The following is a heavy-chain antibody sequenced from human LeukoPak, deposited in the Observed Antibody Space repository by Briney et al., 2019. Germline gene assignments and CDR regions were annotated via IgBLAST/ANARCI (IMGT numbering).Heavy chain of an antibody. CDR3: ARLLSTMIVVAYPDY. CDR1: GGSISSSSYY. J-gene: IGHJ4*02. CDR2: TYYSGST. Sequence: SSETLSLTCTVSGGSISSSSYYWGWIRQPPGKGLEWIGSTYYSGSTYYNPSLKSRVTISVDTSKKQFSLKLRAMTAADTAVYYCARLLSTMIVVAYPDYWGQGTLVTVSS. V-gene: IGHV4-39*01. D-gene: IGHD3-22*01.